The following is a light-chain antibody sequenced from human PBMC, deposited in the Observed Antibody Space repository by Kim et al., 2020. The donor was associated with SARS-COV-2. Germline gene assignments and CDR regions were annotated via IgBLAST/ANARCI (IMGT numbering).Light chain of an antibody. V-gene: IGLV2-8*01. Sequence: QSVTISCTGTSSDVGAYDYVSWYQQHPGKAPKLIIYEVTARPSGVPDRFSGSKSRNTASLTVSGLQAEDEADYYCNSYAGANNQVVFGGGTKVTVL. CDR2: EVT. CDR3: NSYAGANNQVV. J-gene: IGLJ2*01. CDR1: SSDVGAYDY.